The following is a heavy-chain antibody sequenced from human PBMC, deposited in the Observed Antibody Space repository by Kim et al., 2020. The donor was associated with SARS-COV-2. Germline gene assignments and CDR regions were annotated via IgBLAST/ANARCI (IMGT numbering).Heavy chain of an antibody. V-gene: IGHV4-59*08. D-gene: IGHD3-3*01. Sequence: SETLSLTCTVSGGSISSYYWSWIRQPPGKGLEWIGYIYYSGSTNYNPSLKSRVTISVDTSKNQFSLKLSSVTAADTAVYYCARSYYDFWSGYYKGPYYGMDVWGQGTTVTVSS. J-gene: IGHJ6*02. CDR2: IYYSGST. CDR3: ARSYYDFWSGYYKGPYYGMDV. CDR1: GGSISSYY.